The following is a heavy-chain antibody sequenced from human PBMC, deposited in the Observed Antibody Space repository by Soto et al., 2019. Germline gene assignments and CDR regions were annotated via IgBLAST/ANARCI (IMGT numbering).Heavy chain of an antibody. CDR1: GYSFTNYL. CDR2: IDPSDSYT. J-gene: IGHJ5*02. CDR3: ARQANKVGVNNWFDP. V-gene: IGHV5-10-1*01. Sequence: GESLKISCQGSGYSFTNYLITWVRQMPGKGLEWMGRIDPSDSYTNYSPSFQGHVTISADKSISTAYLQWSSLKASDTAMYYCARQANKVGVNNWFDPWGQGTLVTVSS. D-gene: IGHD2-15*01.